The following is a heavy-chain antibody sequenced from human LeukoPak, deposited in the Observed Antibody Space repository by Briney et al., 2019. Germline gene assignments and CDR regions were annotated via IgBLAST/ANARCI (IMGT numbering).Heavy chain of an antibody. CDR2: ISAYNGNT. J-gene: IGHJ6*02. CDR1: GYTFTSYG. CDR3: ARETVTHDSHYYYGMDV. Sequence: ASVKVSCKASGYTFTSYGISWVRQAPGQGLEWMGWISAYNGNTNYAQKLQGRVTMTTDTSTSTAYMELRSLRSDDTAVYYCARETVTHDSHYYYGMDVWGQGTMVTVSS. V-gene: IGHV1-18*01. D-gene: IGHD4-17*01.